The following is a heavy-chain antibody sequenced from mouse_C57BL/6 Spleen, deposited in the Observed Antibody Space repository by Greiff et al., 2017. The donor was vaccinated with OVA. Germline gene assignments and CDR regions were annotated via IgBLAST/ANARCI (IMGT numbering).Heavy chain of an antibody. CDR2: IDPSDSYP. J-gene: IGHJ2*01. Sequence: QVQLQQPGAELVMPGASVKLSCKASGYTFTSYWMHWVKQRPGQGLEWIGAIDPSDSYPNYKQKFKGKSTLTVDKSSSTADMQLSSLTSEDSAVYYGAVLWLRRGGLDYWGQGTTLTVSS. V-gene: IGHV1-69*01. D-gene: IGHD2-2*01. CDR3: AVLWLRRGGLDY. CDR1: GYTFTSYW.